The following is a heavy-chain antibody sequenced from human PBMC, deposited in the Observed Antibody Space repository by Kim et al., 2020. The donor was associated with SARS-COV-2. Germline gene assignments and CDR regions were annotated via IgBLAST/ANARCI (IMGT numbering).Heavy chain of an antibody. J-gene: IGHJ4*02. V-gene: IGHV1-3*04. Sequence: ASVKVSCKASGYTFTKYSMHWVRQAPGQRLEWMGWINTGNGNTRYSQKFQDRLTITRDTSASTAYMELSSLISEDTAMYYCERDYYESSGYVAGVDSWGQGTLVTVSS. D-gene: IGHD3-22*01. CDR1: GYTFTKYS. CDR3: ERDYYESSGYVAGVDS. CDR2: INTGNGNT.